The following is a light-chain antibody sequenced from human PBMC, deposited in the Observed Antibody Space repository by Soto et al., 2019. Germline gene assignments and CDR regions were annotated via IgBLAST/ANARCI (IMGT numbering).Light chain of an antibody. CDR1: QGISSY. V-gene: IGKV1-9*01. Sequence: DIQLTQSPSFLSASVGDRVTITCQASQGISSYLAWYQQKPGKAPKLLIYAASTLQSGVPSRFSGSGSGTEFTLTISSLQPEDFATYYCQQRNSYPFTFGPGTKVDIK. CDR2: AAS. J-gene: IGKJ3*01. CDR3: QQRNSYPFT.